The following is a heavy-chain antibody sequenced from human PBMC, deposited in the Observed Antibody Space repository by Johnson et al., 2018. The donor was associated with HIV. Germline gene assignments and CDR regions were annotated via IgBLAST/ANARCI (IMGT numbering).Heavy chain of an antibody. CDR1: GFTFSSYW. CDR2: ISSSGSTI. V-gene: IGHV3-48*04. CDR3: AREGDGNIVSNGAFDI. D-gene: IGHD5/OR15-5a*01. Sequence: EVQLVESGGGLVQPGGSLRLSCAASGFTFSSYWMTWVRQAPGKGLEWLSYISSSGSTIYYSDYVKGRFTISRDNAKNSLYLQMNSLRAEDTAVYYCAREGDGNIVSNGAFDIWGQGTMVTVSS. J-gene: IGHJ3*02.